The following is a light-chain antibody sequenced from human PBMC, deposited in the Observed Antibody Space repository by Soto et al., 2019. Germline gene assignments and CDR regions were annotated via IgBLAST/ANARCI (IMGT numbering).Light chain of an antibody. CDR2: EVS. V-gene: IGLV2-14*01. J-gene: IGLJ1*01. CDR1: SSDVGGYNY. CDR3: SSYTNSRPYV. Sequence: HSALTQPASVSGSPGQSITISCTGTSSDVGGYNYVSWYQHHPGKAPKLMIYEVSNRPSGVSNRFSGSKSGNTASLTISGLQAEDEADYYCSSYTNSRPYVFGTGTRSPS.